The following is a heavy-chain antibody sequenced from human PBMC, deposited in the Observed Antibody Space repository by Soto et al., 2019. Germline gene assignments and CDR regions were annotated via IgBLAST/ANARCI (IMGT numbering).Heavy chain of an antibody. V-gene: IGHV4-34*01. CDR1: SGSFSGYY. CDR3: ARAPKVSGSSQTRPDF. CDR2: ISQSGNT. D-gene: IGHD6-6*01. J-gene: IGHJ4*02. Sequence: SETLSLTCSIYSGSFSGYYWSWIRQPPGKGLEWIGEISQSGNTNYSPSLKSRVSISIDTSKEQFSLNLASVSAADTAVYYCARAPKVSGSSQTRPDFWGQGTMGTV.